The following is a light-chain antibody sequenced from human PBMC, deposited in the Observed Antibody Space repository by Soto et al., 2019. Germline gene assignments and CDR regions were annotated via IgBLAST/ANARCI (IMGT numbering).Light chain of an antibody. CDR3: QQYNSSSRT. CDR2: KAS. Sequence: DIPMTQAPSTLSASVGDRVTITCRASQRISSWLAWYQQKPGKAHKLLIYKASRLESGVPSRFSGSGSGTEFSLIISSLQPDDFATDYGQQYNSSSRTFREGNKGEIK. J-gene: IGKJ1*01. V-gene: IGKV1-5*03. CDR1: QRISSW.